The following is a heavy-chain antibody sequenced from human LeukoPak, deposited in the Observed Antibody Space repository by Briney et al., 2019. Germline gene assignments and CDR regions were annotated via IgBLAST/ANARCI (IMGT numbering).Heavy chain of an antibody. CDR1: GGSISSYY. CDR2: IYYSGST. V-gene: IGHV4-59*01. Sequence: SETPSLTCTVSGGSISSYYWSWIRQPPGKGLEWIGYIYYSGSTNYNPSLKSRVTISVDTSKNQFSLKLSSVTAADTAVYYCARSHYGGNSRVYDYWGQGTLVTVSS. CDR3: ARSHYGGNSRVYDY. D-gene: IGHD4-23*01. J-gene: IGHJ4*02.